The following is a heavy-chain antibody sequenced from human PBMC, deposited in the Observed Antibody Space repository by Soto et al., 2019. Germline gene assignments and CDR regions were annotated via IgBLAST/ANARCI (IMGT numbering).Heavy chain of an antibody. CDR3: STCGRSGCYTGFF. CDR2: MSPNSGRP. J-gene: IGHJ4*02. V-gene: IGHV1-8*01. Sequence: QVQLVQSGAEVKKPGASVKVSCKASGYTLTDYDINWVRKAPGQGLEWVGRMSPNSGRPDYAQKFQARVTMTRDTSISTAYLELSSLGYDDTAVYYCSTCGRSGCYTGFFWGQGTLVTVSS. D-gene: IGHD2-21*01. CDR1: GYTLTDYD.